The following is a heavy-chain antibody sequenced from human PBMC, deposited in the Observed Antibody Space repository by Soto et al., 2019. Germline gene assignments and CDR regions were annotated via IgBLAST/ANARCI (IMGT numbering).Heavy chain of an antibody. CDR1: GFTFSSYA. V-gene: IGHV3-23*01. J-gene: IGHJ4*02. CDR3: AKEGRGSLVPFDY. CDR2: ISGSGGST. D-gene: IGHD1-26*01. Sequence: PGGSLRLSCAAAGFTFSSYAMSWVRQAPGKGLEWVSAISGSGGSTYYADSVKGRFTISRDNSENTLYLQMNSLRAEDTAVYYCAKEGRGSLVPFDYWGQGTLVTVSS.